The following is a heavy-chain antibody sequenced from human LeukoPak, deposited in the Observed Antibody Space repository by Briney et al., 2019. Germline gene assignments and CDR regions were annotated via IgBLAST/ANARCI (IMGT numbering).Heavy chain of an antibody. D-gene: IGHD3-10*01. Sequence: ASVKVSCKASGYTFTSYGISWVRQAPGQGLEWMGWISAYNGNTNYAQKLQGRVTMTTDASTSTAYMELRSLRSDDTAVYYCARDLGNYYGSGSYYNGYAFGIWGQGTMVTVSS. CDR3: ARDLGNYYGSGSYYNGYAFGI. CDR1: GYTFTSYG. V-gene: IGHV1-18*01. CDR2: ISAYNGNT. J-gene: IGHJ3*02.